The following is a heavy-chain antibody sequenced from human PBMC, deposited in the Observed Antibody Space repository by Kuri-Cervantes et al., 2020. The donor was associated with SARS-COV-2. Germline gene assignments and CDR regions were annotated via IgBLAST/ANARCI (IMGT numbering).Heavy chain of an antibody. V-gene: IGHV4-38-2*01. D-gene: IGHD6-13*01. CDR2: IYYSGST. J-gene: IGHJ4*02. CDR1: GYSISSGYY. CDR3: ARVDGSWYFFY. Sequence: SQTLSLTCAVSGYSISSGYYWGWIRQPPGKGLEWIESIYYSGSTYYNPSLKSRVTISADTSKNQFSLKLSSVTAADTAVYYCARVDGSWYFFYWGQGTLVTVSS.